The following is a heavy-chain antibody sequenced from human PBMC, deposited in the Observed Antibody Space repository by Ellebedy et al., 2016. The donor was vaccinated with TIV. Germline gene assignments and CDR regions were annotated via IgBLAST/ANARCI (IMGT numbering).Heavy chain of an antibody. Sequence: AASVKVSCKASGYTFTSYYMHWVRQAPGQGLEWMGIINPSGGSTSYAQKFQGRVTMTRDTSTSTVYMELSILRSEDSAVYYCARETSRYSRSWDSWGQGTLVTVSS. CDR3: ARETSRYSRSWDS. J-gene: IGHJ4*02. CDR1: GYTFTSYY. D-gene: IGHD6-13*01. V-gene: IGHV1-46*01. CDR2: INPSGGST.